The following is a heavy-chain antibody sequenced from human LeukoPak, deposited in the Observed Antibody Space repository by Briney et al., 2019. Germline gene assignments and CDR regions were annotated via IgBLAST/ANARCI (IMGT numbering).Heavy chain of an antibody. Sequence: PGGSLRLSCAASGSTFSTYAMSSVRQTPGKGPEWVLAISGSGGTTNYADSVKGRFTISRDNSKNALFLQMNSLRAEDTAVYYCAKGTKCGGGCYPFFDCWGQGTLVSVSS. CDR3: AKGTKCGGGCYPFFDC. CDR2: ISGSGGTT. CDR1: GSTFSTYA. D-gene: IGHD2-21*02. V-gene: IGHV3-23*01. J-gene: IGHJ4*02.